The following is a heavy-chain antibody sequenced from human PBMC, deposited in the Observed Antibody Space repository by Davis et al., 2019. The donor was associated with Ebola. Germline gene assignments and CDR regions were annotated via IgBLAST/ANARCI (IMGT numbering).Heavy chain of an antibody. CDR3: AKDGSVEGYYYYYGMDV. Sequence: GGSLRPSCAASGFTFSSYGMHWVRQAPGKGLEWVAVISYNGSNKYYADSVKGRFTISRDNSENPLYLQMNSLRAEDTAVYYCAKDGSVEGYYYYYGMDVWGQGTTVTVSS. CDR1: GFTFSSYG. J-gene: IGHJ6*02. D-gene: IGHD5-24*01. V-gene: IGHV3-30*18. CDR2: ISYNGSNK.